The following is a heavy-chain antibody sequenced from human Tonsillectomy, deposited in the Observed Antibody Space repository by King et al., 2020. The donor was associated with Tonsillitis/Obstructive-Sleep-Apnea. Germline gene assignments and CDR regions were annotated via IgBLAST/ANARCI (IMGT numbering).Heavy chain of an antibody. V-gene: IGHV4-31*03. J-gene: IGHJ4*02. D-gene: IGHD3-9*01. CDR1: GGSITSGGHY. CDR2: IYHSGNN. Sequence: QLQESGPGLVKPSQTLSLTCTVSGGSITSGGHYWGWVRQHPGKGLEWIGHIYHSGNNYYNPSLKSRITMSVDASENQFSLKLTSVTAADTAVYYCVRVTGKVPIFDYWGQGTLVTISS. CDR3: VRVTGKVPIFDY.